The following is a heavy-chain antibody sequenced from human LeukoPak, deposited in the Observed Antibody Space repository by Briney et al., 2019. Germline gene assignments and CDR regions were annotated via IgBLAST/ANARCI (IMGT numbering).Heavy chain of an antibody. Sequence: GGSLRLSCAASVFTFSFYTMNWVRQAPGKGLEWVSSIGTSNNYIKYAASVKGRFTLSRDNAKNSLYLQMNSLRAEDTAVYYCARDLYGAYSFDYWGQGTLVTVST. CDR2: IGTSNNYI. CDR3: ARDLYGAYSFDY. D-gene: IGHD4-17*01. CDR1: VFTFSFYT. J-gene: IGHJ4*02. V-gene: IGHV3-21*01.